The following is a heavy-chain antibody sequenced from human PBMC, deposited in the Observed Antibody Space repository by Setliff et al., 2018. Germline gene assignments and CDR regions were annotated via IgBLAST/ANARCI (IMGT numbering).Heavy chain of an antibody. CDR2: ISPYNGDT. CDR1: GYSFTSYG. D-gene: IGHD5-18*01. Sequence: ASVKVSCKASGYSFTSYGITWVRQAPGQGLEWMGWISPYNGDTRFQQKFQGRVTVTTDTPTSTGYLELRSLTSDDTAVYYCVREGVDTRSSTDYRYYMDVWGKGTTVTVSS. J-gene: IGHJ6*03. V-gene: IGHV1-18*04. CDR3: VREGVDTRSSTDYRYYMDV.